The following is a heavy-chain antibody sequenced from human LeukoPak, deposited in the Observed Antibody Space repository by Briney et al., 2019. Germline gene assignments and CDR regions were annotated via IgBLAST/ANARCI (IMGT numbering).Heavy chain of an antibody. CDR3: AREYCISTSCHFDY. D-gene: IGHD2-2*01. J-gene: IGHJ4*02. V-gene: IGHV1-2*02. CDR1: GYTFTGYY. Sequence: GASVKVSCKASGYTFTGYYMHWVRQAPGQGLEWMGWINPNSGGTNYAQKFQGRVTMTRDTSISTAYMELSRLRSDDTAVYYCAREYCISTSCHFDYWGQGTLVTVSS. CDR2: INPNSGGT.